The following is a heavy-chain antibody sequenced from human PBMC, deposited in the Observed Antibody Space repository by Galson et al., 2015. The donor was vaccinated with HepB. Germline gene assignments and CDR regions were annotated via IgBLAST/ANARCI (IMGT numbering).Heavy chain of an antibody. CDR1: GGSISSYY. D-gene: IGHD3-3*01. Sequence: SETLSLTCTVSGGSISSYYWSWIRQPPGKGLEWIGYIYYSGSTNYNPSLKSRVTISVDTSKNQFSLKLSSVTAEDTAVYYCARDYDPSARPLWYFDLWGRGTLVTVSS. CDR3: ARDYDPSARPLWYFDL. J-gene: IGHJ2*01. V-gene: IGHV4-59*12. CDR2: IYYSGST.